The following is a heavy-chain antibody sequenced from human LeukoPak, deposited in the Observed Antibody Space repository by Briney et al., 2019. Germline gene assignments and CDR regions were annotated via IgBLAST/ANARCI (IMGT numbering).Heavy chain of an antibody. CDR1: GGSFSGYY. J-gene: IGHJ5*02. CDR3: ARGPPSGSWYIS. CDR2: INHSGST. Sequence: PSETLSLTCAVYGGSFSGYYWSWIRQPPGKGLEWIGEINHSGSTNYNPSLKSRVTISVDTSKNQFSLKLSSVTAADTAVYYCARGPPSGSWYISWGQGTLVTVSS. V-gene: IGHV4-34*01. D-gene: IGHD6-13*01.